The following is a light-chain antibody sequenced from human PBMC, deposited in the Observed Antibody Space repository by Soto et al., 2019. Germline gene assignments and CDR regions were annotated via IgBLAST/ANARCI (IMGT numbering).Light chain of an antibody. CDR2: GAS. V-gene: IGKV3-20*01. J-gene: IGKJ3*01. Sequence: EIVLTQSPGTLSLSPGEIATLSCRASQSFSSSYLAWYQQKPGQAPRLLIYGASSRATGIPYRFSGSGSGTDFTLTISSLEPEDFAVYYCQHYGSALFTFGPGTKVDVK. CDR1: QSFSSSY. CDR3: QHYGSALFT.